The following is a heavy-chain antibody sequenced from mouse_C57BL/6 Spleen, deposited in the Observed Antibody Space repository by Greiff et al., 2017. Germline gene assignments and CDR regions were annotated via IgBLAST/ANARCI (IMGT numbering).Heavy chain of an antibody. J-gene: IGHJ1*03. CDR3: ARRFDV. CDR2: IYPGGGDT. CDR1: GYAYSSSW. V-gene: IGHV1-82*01. Sequence: VQLQQSGPELVKPGASVKISCKASGYAYSSSWMNWVKQRPGKGLEWIGRIYPGGGDTNYNGKFKGQVTLTADNSSSTTYMQLSSLTAEDSAVDFCARRFDVWGTGTTVTVSS.